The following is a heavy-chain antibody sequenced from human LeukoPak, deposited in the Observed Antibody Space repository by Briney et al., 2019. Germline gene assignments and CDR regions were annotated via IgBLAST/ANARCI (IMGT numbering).Heavy chain of an antibody. CDR3: ARHRGYYDTKPLDI. CDR2: IYYNGST. J-gene: IGHJ3*02. Sequence: SETLSLTCTVSGGSISSSSHYWGWIRQPPGKGLEWIGSIYYNGSTYYNPSLKSRITISVDTSKNQFSLKLYSVTAADTAVFYCARHRGYYDTKPLDIWGQGTMVTVSS. CDR1: GGSISSSSHY. D-gene: IGHD3-22*01. V-gene: IGHV4-39*01.